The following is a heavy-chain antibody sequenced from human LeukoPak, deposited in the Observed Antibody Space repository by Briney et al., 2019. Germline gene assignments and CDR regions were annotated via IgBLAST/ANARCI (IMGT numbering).Heavy chain of an antibody. D-gene: IGHD7-27*01. CDR1: GGSVSDYY. J-gene: IGHJ4*02. CDR3: ASRKLGNDY. V-gene: IGHV4-59*02. CDR2: IYHTGST. Sequence: SETLSLTFTVSGGSVSDYYWSSIRQSPRKGLEWIGYIYHTGSTSYSPSLKSRVTISADTSQNQFSLKLSSVTAADTAVYYCASRKLGNDYWGQGTLVTVSS.